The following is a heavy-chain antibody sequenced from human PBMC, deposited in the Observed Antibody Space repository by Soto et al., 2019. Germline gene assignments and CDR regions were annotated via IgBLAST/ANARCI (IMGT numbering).Heavy chain of an antibody. D-gene: IGHD3-16*01. V-gene: IGHV3-53*01. CDR2: IDSGGDT. J-gene: IGHJ6*02. CDR1: GFTISNNY. Sequence: EVHLVESGGGLIQPGGSLRLSCAASGFTISNNYMTWVRQAPGKGLEWVSLIDSGGDTYYADSVTGRFTLSRDSSKNTLYLQMNSLRAEDTAVYNCARGGSLFYYYGIDVWGQGTTVTVSS. CDR3: ARGGSLFYYYGIDV.